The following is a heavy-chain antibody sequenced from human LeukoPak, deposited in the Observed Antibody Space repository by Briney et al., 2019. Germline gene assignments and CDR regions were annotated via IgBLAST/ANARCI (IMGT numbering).Heavy chain of an antibody. CDR3: ARGKPRGYYDILTGYYSVPWFDP. CDR2: IYSGGST. D-gene: IGHD3-9*01. CDR1: GFTVSSNY. J-gene: IGHJ5*02. Sequence: GGSLRLSCAASGFTVSSNYMSWVRQAPGKGLEWVSVIYSGGSTYYADSVKGRFIISRDNSKNTLYLQMNSLRAEDTAVYYCARGKPRGYYDILTGYYSVPWFDPWGQGTLVTVSS. V-gene: IGHV3-53*01.